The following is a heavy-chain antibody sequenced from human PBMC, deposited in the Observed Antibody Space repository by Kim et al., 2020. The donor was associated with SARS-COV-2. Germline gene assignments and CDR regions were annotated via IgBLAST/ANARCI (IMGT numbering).Heavy chain of an antibody. D-gene: IGHD6-13*01. CDR1: GVSISTYC. J-gene: IGHJ4*01. CDR2: ICYSGNS. Sequence: SETLSLTCSVSGVSISTYCLTWIRQPPGKGLEWIGYICYSGNSDYKAAFKSRATISQDRSNNQLSLTLRSVPAADTALYYCSRVDGSVAAVGTWFFDYW. V-gene: IGHV4-59*13. CDR3: SRVDGSVAAVGTWFFDY.